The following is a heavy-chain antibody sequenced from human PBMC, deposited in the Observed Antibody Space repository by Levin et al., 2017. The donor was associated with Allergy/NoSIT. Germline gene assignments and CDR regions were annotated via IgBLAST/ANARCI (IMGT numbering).Heavy chain of an antibody. CDR2: IYRSGST. CDR3: ARDHRSGNFDH. V-gene: IGHV4-38-2*02. D-gene: IGHD3-10*01. CDR1: GFSISSGYY. Sequence: SQTLSLTCSVSGFSISSGYYWGWIRQPPGKGLEWIGSIYRSGSTYYNASLKSRVTVSVDTSKNQFSLMLRSVTAADTAVYYCARDHRSGNFDHWGQGTLVTVSS. J-gene: IGHJ4*02.